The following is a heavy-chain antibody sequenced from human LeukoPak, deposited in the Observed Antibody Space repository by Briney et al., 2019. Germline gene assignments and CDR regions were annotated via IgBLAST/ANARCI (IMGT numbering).Heavy chain of an antibody. CDR1: GFNFNTYW. Sequence: GGSLSLSCVASGFNFNTYWMTWVRQAPGKGLEWVANIKQDGSDKYYVDSVQGRFTISRDNAKSSPSLQMNSLRVEDTAVYYCARDRRDNWDSEDYWGRETFVTVSS. J-gene: IGHJ4*02. CDR2: IKQDGSDK. V-gene: IGHV3-7*01. CDR3: ARDRRDNWDSEDY. D-gene: IGHD1-7*01.